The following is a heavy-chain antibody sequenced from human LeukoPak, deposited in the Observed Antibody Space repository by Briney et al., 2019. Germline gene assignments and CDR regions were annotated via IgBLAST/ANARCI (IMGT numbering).Heavy chain of an antibody. V-gene: IGHV4-34*01. CDR2: INHSGST. D-gene: IGHD5-18*01. CDR3: ARRGYSYGRADE. CDR1: GGSFSGYY. J-gene: IGHJ4*02. Sequence: SETLSLTCAVYGGSFSGYYWSWIRQPPGKGLEWIGEINHSGSTNYNPSLKSRVTISVDTSKNQFSLKLSSVTAADTAVYYCARRGYSYGRADEWGQGTVVTVSS.